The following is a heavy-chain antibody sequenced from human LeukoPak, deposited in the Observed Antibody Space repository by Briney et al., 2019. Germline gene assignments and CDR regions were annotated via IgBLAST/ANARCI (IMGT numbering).Heavy chain of an antibody. V-gene: IGHV1-8*01. J-gene: IGHJ4*02. D-gene: IGHD6-13*01. CDR2: MNPDSGNT. CDR1: GHTFTSYD. Sequence: ASVKVSCKASGHTFTSYDINGVRHATGQGLEWMGWMNPDSGNTGYAQKFQGRVTMTRNPSISTAYMELSSLTSEDTAVYYCARRIAAAGVGIVYWGQGTLVTVSS. CDR3: ARRIAAAGVGIVY.